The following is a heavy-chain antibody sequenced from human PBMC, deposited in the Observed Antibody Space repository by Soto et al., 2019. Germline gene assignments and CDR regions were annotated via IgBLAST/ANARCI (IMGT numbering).Heavy chain of an antibody. CDR2: LSAYNGNT. Sequence: QVQLVQSGAEVKKPGASVKVSCKASGYTFTSYGISWVRQAPGQGLEWMGWLSAYNGNTNYAQKLQGRVTMTPDTSTSTVYMVLRSLRSDHTAVYCCARDPRRGIAAAVGMDVWGQGTTVTVSS. D-gene: IGHD6-13*01. J-gene: IGHJ6*02. V-gene: IGHV1-18*01. CDR3: ARDPRRGIAAAVGMDV. CDR1: GYTFTSYG.